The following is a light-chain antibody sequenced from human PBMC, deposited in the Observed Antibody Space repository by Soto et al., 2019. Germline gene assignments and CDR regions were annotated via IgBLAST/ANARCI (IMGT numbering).Light chain of an antibody. CDR3: MQGRHWPWT. CDR2: KVS. J-gene: IGKJ1*01. CDR1: QSLVYVDGNTY. Sequence: DVVMTQSPLSLPVTLGQPASISCRSSQSLVYVDGNTYLNWFQQRPGQSPRRLIYKVSNRDSGVPDRFSGRGSGTDFTLRISRVEAEDVGLYYCMQGRHWPWTFGQGTKVEIK. V-gene: IGKV2-30*01.